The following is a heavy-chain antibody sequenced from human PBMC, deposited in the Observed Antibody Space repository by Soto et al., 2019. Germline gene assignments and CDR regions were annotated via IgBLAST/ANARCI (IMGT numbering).Heavy chain of an antibody. D-gene: IGHD6-19*01. CDR1: GGSISTYY. Sequence: SETLSLTCTVSGGSISTYYWSWIRQPPGKGLEWIGYIYYSGSTNYNPSLKSRVTISVDTSKNQFSLKLSSVTAADTAVYYCAREPVAGNGGGFDPWGQGTLVTVSS. CDR2: IYYSGST. J-gene: IGHJ5*02. CDR3: AREPVAGNGGGFDP. V-gene: IGHV4-59*01.